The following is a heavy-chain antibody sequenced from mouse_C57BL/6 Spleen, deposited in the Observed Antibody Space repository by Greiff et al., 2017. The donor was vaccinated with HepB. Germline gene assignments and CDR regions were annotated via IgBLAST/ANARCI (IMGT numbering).Heavy chain of an antibody. CDR1: GFTFSSYG. J-gene: IGHJ3*01. Sequence: VQLKESGGDLVKPGGSLKLSCAASGFTFSSYGMSWVRQTPDKRLEWVATISSGGSYTYYPDSVKGRFTISRDNAKNTLYLQMSSLKSEDTAMYYCARHYGSSSWFAYWGQGTLVTVSA. CDR3: ARHYGSSSWFAY. D-gene: IGHD1-1*01. CDR2: ISSGGSYT. V-gene: IGHV5-6*01.